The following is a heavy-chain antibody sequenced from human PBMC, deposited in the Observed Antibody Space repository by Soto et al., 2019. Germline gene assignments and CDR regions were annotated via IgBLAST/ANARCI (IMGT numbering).Heavy chain of an antibody. V-gene: IGHV3-48*02. Sequence: GGSLRLSCAASGFTFSSYSMNWVRQAPGKGLEWVSYISSSSSTIYYADSVKGRFTISRDNAKNSLYLQMNSLRDEDTAVYYCARVQASCAMGYAGYYYYGMDVWGQGTTVTVSS. J-gene: IGHJ6*02. CDR3: ARVQASCAMGYAGYYYYGMDV. CDR1: GFTFSSYS. CDR2: ISSSSSTI. D-gene: IGHD2-2*01.